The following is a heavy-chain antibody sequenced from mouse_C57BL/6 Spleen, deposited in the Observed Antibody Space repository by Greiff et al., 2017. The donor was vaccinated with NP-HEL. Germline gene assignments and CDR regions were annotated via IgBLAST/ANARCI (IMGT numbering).Heavy chain of an antibody. CDR3: ARHEEEYGNYFYYFDY. CDR1: GYTFTEYT. V-gene: IGHV1-62-2*01. Sequence: VQVVESGAELVKPGASVKLSCKASGYTFTEYTIHWVKQRSGQGLEWIGWFYPGSGSIKYNEKFKDKATLTADKSSSTVYMELSRLTSEDSAVYFCARHEEEYGNYFYYFDYWGQGTTLTVSS. CDR2: FYPGSGSI. D-gene: IGHD2-10*02. J-gene: IGHJ2*01.